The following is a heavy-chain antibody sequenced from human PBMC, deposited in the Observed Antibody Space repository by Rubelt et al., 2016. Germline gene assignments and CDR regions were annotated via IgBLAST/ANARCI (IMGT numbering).Heavy chain of an antibody. D-gene: IGHD6-19*01. CDR1: GGTFSSYA. V-gene: IGHV1-18*01. Sequence: QVQLVQSGAEVKKPGSSVKVSCKASGGTFSSYAISWVRQAPGQGLEWMGWISAYNGNTKYAQKRQGRVPRTTDTSTSTGYMELRSLGSDDTAVYYCARGTDSDQWLDDWGQGTLVTVSS. J-gene: IGHJ4*02. CDR3: ARGTDSDQWLDD. CDR2: ISAYNGNT.